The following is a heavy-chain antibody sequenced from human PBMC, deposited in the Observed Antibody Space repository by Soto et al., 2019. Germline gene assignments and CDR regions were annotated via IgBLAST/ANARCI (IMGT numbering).Heavy chain of an antibody. CDR1: GFTFSGCA. J-gene: IGHJ2*01. CDR2: IRSKPNNYAT. Sequence: GGSLRLSCAASGFTFSGCAMHWVRQASGKGLEWLGRIRSKPNNYATEYAASVQGRFTISRDDSKNTLYLQMNSLRAEDTAVYYCARDGRDGYNIGGYFDLWGRGTLVTVSS. D-gene: IGHD5-12*01. CDR3: ARDGRDGYNIGGYFDL. V-gene: IGHV3-73*01.